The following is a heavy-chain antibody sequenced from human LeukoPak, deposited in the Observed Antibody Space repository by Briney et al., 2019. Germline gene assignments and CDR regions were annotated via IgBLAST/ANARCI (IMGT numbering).Heavy chain of an antibody. CDR1: GFTFSSYA. D-gene: IGHD6-13*01. V-gene: IGHV3-23*01. CDR2: ISGSGDST. CDR3: AKTRPLDSSSWSHGDY. J-gene: IGHJ4*02. Sequence: GGFLRLSCAASGFTFSSYAMSWVRQAPGKGLEWVSAISGSGDSTYYGDSVKGRFTISRDNSKNTLYLQMNSLRAEDTAVYYCAKTRPLDSSSWSHGDYWGQGTLVTVSS.